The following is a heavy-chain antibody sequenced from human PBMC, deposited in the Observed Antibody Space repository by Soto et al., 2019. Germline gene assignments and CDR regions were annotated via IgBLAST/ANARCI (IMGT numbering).Heavy chain of an antibody. CDR1: GFTFNAYY. Sequence: EVQLVESGGGLVQPEGSLRLTCAASGFTFNAYYMSWVRQAPGRGLEWVAIIKPDGSEGYYVDSVKGRFIISRDNAESSLFLQMNSLRDHDTAVYYCARDGNYATAWGQGTLVTVSS. CDR2: IKPDGSEG. CDR3: ARDGNYATA. J-gene: IGHJ5*02. V-gene: IGHV3-7*04. D-gene: IGHD1-7*01.